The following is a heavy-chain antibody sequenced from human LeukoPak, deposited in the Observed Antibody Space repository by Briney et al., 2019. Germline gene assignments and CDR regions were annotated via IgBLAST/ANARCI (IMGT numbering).Heavy chain of an antibody. J-gene: IGHJ4*02. CDR1: GYTFNSYD. D-gene: IGHD3-3*01. CDR2: ISTYNGNT. Sequence: GASVKVSCKASGYTFNSYDISWVRQAPGQGLKWMAWISTYNGNTNYAQKVQGRATMTTDTSTSTAYMELRSLRSDDTAVYYCARVLRYDFWSAYYFDYWGQGTLVTVSS. V-gene: IGHV1-18*01. CDR3: ARVLRYDFWSAYYFDY.